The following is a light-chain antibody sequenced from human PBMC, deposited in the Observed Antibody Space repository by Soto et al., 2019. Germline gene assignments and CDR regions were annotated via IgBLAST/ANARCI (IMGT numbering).Light chain of an antibody. J-gene: IGKJ1*01. CDR3: QQYVTSSWT. V-gene: IGKV3-20*01. CDR1: QDTSRRL. CDR2: GAS. Sequence: ILLTQSPGTLSLSPGESGTLSCRASQDTSRRLVAGYQQRPSQSPRLNIYGASSRATGIPDRFSGSGSGTDFTLTTSRLDVYDSAIFYCQQYVTSSWTFGQGTKVDIK.